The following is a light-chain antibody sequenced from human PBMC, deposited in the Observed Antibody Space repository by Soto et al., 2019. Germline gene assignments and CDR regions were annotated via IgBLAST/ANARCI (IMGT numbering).Light chain of an antibody. CDR2: SNN. CDR3: AAWDDSLNGGV. CDR1: SSNIGSNT. J-gene: IGLJ1*01. V-gene: IGLV1-44*01. Sequence: QSVLTQPPSASGTPGQRVTISCSGSSSNIGSNTVNWYQQLPGTAPKLLIYSNNQRPSGVPDRFSGSKSGTSASLAISGLQSEDEADYYCAAWDDSLNGGVFGTGTQLTVL.